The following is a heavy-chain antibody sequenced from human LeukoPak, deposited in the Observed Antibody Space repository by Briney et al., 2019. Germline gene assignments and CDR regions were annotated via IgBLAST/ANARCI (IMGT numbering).Heavy chain of an antibody. CDR2: INSDGSST. Sequence: PGGSLRLSCAASGFTFSSYWMHWVRQAPGKGLVWVSRINSDGSSTNYADSVKGRFTISRDNSKNTLYLQMNSLRAEDTAVYYCAKMYYYESSGYSLGAYWGQGTLVTVSS. D-gene: IGHD3-22*01. V-gene: IGHV3-74*01. J-gene: IGHJ4*02. CDR3: AKMYYYESSGYSLGAY. CDR1: GFTFSSYW.